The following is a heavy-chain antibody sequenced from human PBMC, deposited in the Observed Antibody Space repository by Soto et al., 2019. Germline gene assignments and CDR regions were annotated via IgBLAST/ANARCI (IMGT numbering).Heavy chain of an antibody. Sequence: GGSLRLSCAASGFTFSSYAMSLVRQAPGKGLEWVSAISGSGGSTYYADSVKGRFTISRDNSKNTLYLQMNSLRAEDTAVYYCAKDSSGYPGGYFDYWGQGTLVTVSS. CDR3: AKDSSGYPGGYFDY. J-gene: IGHJ4*02. CDR2: ISGSGGST. CDR1: GFTFSSYA. V-gene: IGHV3-23*01. D-gene: IGHD3-22*01.